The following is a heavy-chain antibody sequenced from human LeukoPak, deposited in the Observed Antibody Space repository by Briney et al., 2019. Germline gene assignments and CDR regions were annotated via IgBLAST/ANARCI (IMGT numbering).Heavy chain of an antibody. V-gene: IGHV3-15*01. D-gene: IGHD3-9*01. J-gene: IGHJ6*03. CDR1: GFTFTTAW. CDR2: IRTKTDGGTT. Sequence: PGGSLRLSCVASGFTFTTAWMTWLRQAPGKGLEWVGRIRTKTDGGTTDYAAPVKGRFTISRDDSKNTLYLQMNSLKTEDTAVYYXTTGTGYYNYYYSMDVWGKGTTVTVSS. CDR3: TTGTGYYNYYYSMDV.